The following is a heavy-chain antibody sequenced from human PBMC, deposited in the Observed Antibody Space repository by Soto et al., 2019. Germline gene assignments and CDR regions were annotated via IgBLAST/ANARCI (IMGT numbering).Heavy chain of an antibody. J-gene: IGHJ5*02. CDR3: AKTGGWNWFDP. CDR1: GYTFTDYG. D-gene: IGHD6-19*01. V-gene: IGHV1-18*01. Sequence: QVQLVQSGAEVKKPGASVKVSCKASGYTFTDYGISWVRQAPGQGLEWMGWISPYTGDTKYPQRLQGRVTVTADTSTSTAYRELRSLKSDDTPVYYCAKTGGWNWFDPWGQGTLVSVSS. CDR2: ISPYTGDT.